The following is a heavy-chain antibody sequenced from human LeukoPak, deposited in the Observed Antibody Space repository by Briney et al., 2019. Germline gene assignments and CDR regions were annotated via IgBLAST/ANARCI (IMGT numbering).Heavy chain of an antibody. CDR1: GYSFTSYW. J-gene: IGHJ4*02. V-gene: IGHV5-51*01. Sequence: GESLKISCKGSGYSFTSYWIAWVRQMPGKGLEWMGIIYPGDSDTRYSPSFQGQVTISADKAISTAYLQWSSLKASDTAMYYCARVGPHILWSFYHWGQGTLVTVSS. CDR2: IYPGDSDT. D-gene: IGHD2-8*02. CDR3: ARVGPHILWSFYH.